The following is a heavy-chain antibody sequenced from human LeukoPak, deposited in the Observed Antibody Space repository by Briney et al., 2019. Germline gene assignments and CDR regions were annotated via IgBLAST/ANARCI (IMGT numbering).Heavy chain of an antibody. CDR2: IYYSGST. V-gene: IGHV4-59*01. CDR3: AGTYYYDSSGYYHYSL. D-gene: IGHD3-22*01. CDR1: SGSISSYY. J-gene: IGHJ4*02. Sequence: SETLSLTCAVYSGSISSYYWSWIRQPPGKGLEWIGYIYYSGSTNYNPSLKSRVTISVDTSKNQFSLKLSSVTAADTAVYYCAGTYYYDSSGYYHYSLWGQGTLVTVSS.